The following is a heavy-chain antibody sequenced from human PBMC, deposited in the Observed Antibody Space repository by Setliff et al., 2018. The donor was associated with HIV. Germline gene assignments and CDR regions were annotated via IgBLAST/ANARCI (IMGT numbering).Heavy chain of an antibody. Sequence: SVKVSCKASGGTFRGYAISWVRQAPGQGLEWMGGIISIFDTENYAQKFQGRVTITEDESTNTAYMELSSLTSDDTAVYYCARDQGEVTRACWHWGQGTLVTVSS. CDR3: ARDQGEVTRACWH. CDR1: GGTFRGYA. J-gene: IGHJ1*01. V-gene: IGHV1-69*13. CDR2: IISIFDTE. D-gene: IGHD2-21*02.